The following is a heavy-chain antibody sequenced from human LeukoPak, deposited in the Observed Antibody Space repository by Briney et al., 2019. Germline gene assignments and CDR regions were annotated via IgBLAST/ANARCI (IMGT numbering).Heavy chain of an antibody. Sequence: GASAKVSCKASGYTFTSYYMHWVRQAPGRGLEWMGIINPSGGSTSYAQKFQGRVTMTRDTSTSTVYMELSSLRSEDTAVYYCARSLRMDNWFDPWGQGTLVTVSS. D-gene: IGHD2-2*03. V-gene: IGHV1-46*01. CDR3: ARSLRMDNWFDP. J-gene: IGHJ5*02. CDR2: INPSGGST. CDR1: GYTFTSYY.